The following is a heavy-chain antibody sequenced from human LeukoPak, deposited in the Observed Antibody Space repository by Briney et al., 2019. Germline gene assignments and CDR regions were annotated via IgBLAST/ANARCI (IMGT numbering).Heavy chain of an antibody. V-gene: IGHV3-23*01. CDR2: ISGSGGST. Sequence: GGSLRLSXAASGFTFSSYAMSWVSQAPGKGLEWVSAISGSGGSTYYADSVKGRFTISRDNSKNTLYLQMNSLRAEDTAVYYCAKVLLWFGEYPRDFDYWGQGTLVTVSS. CDR1: GFTFSSYA. J-gene: IGHJ4*02. CDR3: AKVLLWFGEYPRDFDY. D-gene: IGHD3-10*01.